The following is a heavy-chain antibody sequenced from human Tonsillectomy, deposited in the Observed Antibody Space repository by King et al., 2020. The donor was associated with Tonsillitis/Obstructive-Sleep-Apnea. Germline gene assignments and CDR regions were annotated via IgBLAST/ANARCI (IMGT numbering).Heavy chain of an antibody. CDR2: IYYSGST. D-gene: IGHD3-10*01. Sequence: VQLQESGPGLVKPSENLSLTCTVSGGSISSYYWSWIRQPPGKGLEWIGYIYYSGSTNYNPSLKSRVTISVDTSKNQFSLKLSSVTAADTAVYYCARGGRGYYYYMDVWGKGTTVTVSS. CDR3: ARGGRGYYYYMDV. J-gene: IGHJ6*03. V-gene: IGHV4-59*01. CDR1: GGSISSYY.